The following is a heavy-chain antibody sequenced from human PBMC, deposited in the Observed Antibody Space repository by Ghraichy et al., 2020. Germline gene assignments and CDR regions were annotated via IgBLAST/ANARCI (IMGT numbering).Heavy chain of an antibody. J-gene: IGHJ4*02. Sequence: SETLSLTCSVSGGSMSPFHWSWVRKSPGKGLEWIGNIFYTGTATSNSALKSRVTISIDTSTNQFSLKLRSMTAADTAVYYCARVMTSYCGGDCYSHYFAFWGQGTLVTASS. D-gene: IGHD2-21*02. CDR2: IFYTGTA. CDR3: ARVMTSYCGGDCYSHYFAF. V-gene: IGHV4-59*01. CDR1: GGSMSPFH.